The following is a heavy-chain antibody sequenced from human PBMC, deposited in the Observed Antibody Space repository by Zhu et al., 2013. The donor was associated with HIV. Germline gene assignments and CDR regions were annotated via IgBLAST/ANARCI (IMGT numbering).Heavy chain of an antibody. CDR3: ARDLWGHYGSGSIPGLQSVPYYYYGMDV. J-gene: IGHJ6*02. V-gene: IGHV1-2*02. Sequence: QVQLVQSGAEVKKPGASVKVSCKASGYTFTGYYMHWVRQAPGQGLEWMGWINPNSGGTNYAQKFQGRVTMTRDTSISTAYMELSRLRSDDTAVYYCARDLWGHYGSGSIPGLQSVPYYYYGMDVWGQGTTVTVSS. CDR2: INPNSGGT. D-gene: IGHD3-10*01. CDR1: GYTFTGYY.